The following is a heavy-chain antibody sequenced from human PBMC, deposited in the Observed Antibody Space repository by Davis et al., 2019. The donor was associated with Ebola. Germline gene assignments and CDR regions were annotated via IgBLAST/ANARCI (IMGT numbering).Heavy chain of an antibody. Sequence: AASVKVSCKVSGYTLTDLSMHWVRQAPGKGLDWMGGFDPEDGETIYAQKFQGRVTMTEDTSTDTAYMELSSLRSEDTAVYYCATDGGGELLTWGQGTLVTVSS. CDR2: FDPEDGET. V-gene: IGHV1-24*01. CDR3: ATDGGGELLT. CDR1: GYTLTDLS. D-gene: IGHD1-26*01. J-gene: IGHJ5*02.